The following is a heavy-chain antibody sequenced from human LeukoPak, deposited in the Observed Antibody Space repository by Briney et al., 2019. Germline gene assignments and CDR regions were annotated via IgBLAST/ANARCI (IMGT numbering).Heavy chain of an antibody. CDR3: ARERYYTSGSVYNRIDY. J-gene: IGHJ4*02. CDR1: GYTFTSYA. V-gene: IGHV1-3*01. D-gene: IGHD3-10*01. Sequence: ASVKVSCKASGYTFTSYAMHWVRQAPGQRLEWMGWINAGNGNTKYSQEFQGRVTITRDTSASTAYMELSRLRSDDTAVYYCARERYYTSGSVYNRIDYWGQGTLVTVSA. CDR2: INAGNGNT.